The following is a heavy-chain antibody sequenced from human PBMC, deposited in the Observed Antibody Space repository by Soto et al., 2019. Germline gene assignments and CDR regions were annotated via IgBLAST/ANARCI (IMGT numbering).Heavy chain of an antibody. D-gene: IGHD3-3*01. J-gene: IGHJ4*02. V-gene: IGHV4-39*02. CDR2: IYYSGST. CDR3: ARDYDFWSGYAQYYFDY. Sequence: QLQLQESGPGLVKPSETLSLTCTVSGGSISSSSYYWGWIRQPPGKGLEWIWSIYYSGSTYYNPSLKTRVTISVDTSTNQFSLKLSSVTAADTAVYYCARDYDFWSGYAQYYFDYWGQGTLVTVSS. CDR1: GGSISSSSYY.